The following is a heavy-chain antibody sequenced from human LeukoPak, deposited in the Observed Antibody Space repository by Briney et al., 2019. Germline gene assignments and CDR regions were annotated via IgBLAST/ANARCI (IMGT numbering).Heavy chain of an antibody. CDR2: ISYDGSNK. J-gene: IGHJ4*02. Sequence: GGSLRLSCAASGFTFRSYGMHWVRQAPGKGLEWVAVISYDGSNKYYADSVKGRFTISRDNSKNTLYLQMNSLRPEDTAVYYCAKDHTYDILTGYYYFDYWGQGTLVTVPS. D-gene: IGHD3-9*01. V-gene: IGHV3-30*18. CDR3: AKDHTYDILTGYYYFDY. CDR1: GFTFRSYG.